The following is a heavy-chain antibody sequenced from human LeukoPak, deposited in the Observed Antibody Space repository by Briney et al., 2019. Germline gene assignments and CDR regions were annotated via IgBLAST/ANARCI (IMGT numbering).Heavy chain of an antibody. CDR1: GFTFSIYW. J-gene: IGHJ4*02. CDR3: ARERLGDYGDPLRLGIDY. Sequence: GGSLRLSCAASGFTFSIYWMSWVRQAPGKGLEWVANIKQDGSEKYYVDSVKGRFTISRDNAKNSLYLQMNSLRAEDTAVYYCARERLGDYGDPLRLGIDYWGQGTLVTVSS. CDR2: IKQDGSEK. V-gene: IGHV3-7*01. D-gene: IGHD4-17*01.